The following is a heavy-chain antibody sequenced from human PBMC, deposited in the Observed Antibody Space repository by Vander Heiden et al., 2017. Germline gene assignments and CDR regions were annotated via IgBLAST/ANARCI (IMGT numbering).Heavy chain of an antibody. V-gene: IGHV3-74*01. CDR3: ARELTHDAFNI. CDR1: GFTFSSYW. CDR2: INSEGSST. Sequence: EVQLVESGGGLVQPGGSLRLSCAASGFTFSSYWMHWVRQTPGRGLVWVSRINSEGSSTSYADAVKGRFTISRDSAKSTLYLQMNSLRAEDTAVYYCARELTHDAFNIWGQGTMVSVS. J-gene: IGHJ3*02.